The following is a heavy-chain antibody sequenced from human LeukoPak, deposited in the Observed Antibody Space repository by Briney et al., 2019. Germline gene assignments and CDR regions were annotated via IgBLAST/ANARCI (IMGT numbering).Heavy chain of an antibody. D-gene: IGHD4-17*01. CDR2: IIPIFGTA. CDR3: ARVGYGDYLDY. V-gene: IGHV1-69*05. J-gene: IGHJ4*02. CDR1: GGTFSSHT. Sequence: ASVKVSCKASGGTFSSHTISWVRQAPGQGLEWMGRIIPIFGTANYAQKFQGRVTITTDESTSTAYMELSSLRSEDTAVYYCARVGYGDYLDYWGQGTLVTVSS.